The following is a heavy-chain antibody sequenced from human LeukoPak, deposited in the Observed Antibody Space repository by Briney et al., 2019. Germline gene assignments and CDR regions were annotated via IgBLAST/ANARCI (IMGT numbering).Heavy chain of an antibody. CDR1: GYTFTGYY. CDR2: INPNSGGT. Sequence: ASVKVSCKASGYTFTGYYMHWVRQAPGQGLEWMGRINPNSGGTNYAQKLQGRVTMTRDTSTSTVYMELSSLRSEDTAVYYCARGASNYEFWSGYSPSYFDYWGQGTLVTVSS. CDR3: ARGASNYEFWSGYSPSYFDY. V-gene: IGHV1-2*06. D-gene: IGHD3-3*01. J-gene: IGHJ4*02.